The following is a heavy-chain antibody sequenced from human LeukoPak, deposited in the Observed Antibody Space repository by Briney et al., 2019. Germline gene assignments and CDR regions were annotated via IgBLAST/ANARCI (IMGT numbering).Heavy chain of an antibody. CDR3: ARVGTYTSSWYRFKYFDY. Sequence: SETLSLTCTVSGGSMNFYYWSWIRQPPGKGLEWIGYIYTSGSTNYNPSLKSRVTISVDTPKNQFSLKLSSLTAADTAVYYCARVGTYTSSWYRFKYFDYWGQGTLVTVSS. CDR1: GGSMNFYY. CDR2: IYTSGST. J-gene: IGHJ4*02. D-gene: IGHD6-13*01. V-gene: IGHV4-4*09.